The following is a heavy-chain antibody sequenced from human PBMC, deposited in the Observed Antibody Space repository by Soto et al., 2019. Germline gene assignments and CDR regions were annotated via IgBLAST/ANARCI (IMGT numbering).Heavy chain of an antibody. CDR3: ALIKDCSRTDCYLASFDT. J-gene: IGHJ5*02. CDR2: IFSNDDK. D-gene: IGHD2-2*01. CDR1: GLSLTNGRLG. Sequence: SGPTLVNPTETLTLTCTVSGLSLTNGRLGVSWIRQPPGKALEWLAHIFSNDDKSYSTSLKSRLTISKDISRSQVVLTMTNMDPVDSATYYCALIKDCSRTDCYLASFDTWGQGTLVTVSS. V-gene: IGHV2-26*01.